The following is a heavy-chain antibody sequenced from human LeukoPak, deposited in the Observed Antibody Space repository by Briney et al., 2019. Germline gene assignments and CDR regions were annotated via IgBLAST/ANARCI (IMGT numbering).Heavy chain of an antibody. D-gene: IGHD3-10*01. V-gene: IGHV4-59*08. J-gene: IGHJ4*02. Sequence: PSETLSLTCTVSGGSISSYYWSWIRQPPGKGLGWIGYIYYSGSTNYNPSLKSRVTISVDTSKNQFSLKLSSVTAADTAVYYCASNYYGSGSLDYWGQGNLVTVSS. CDR1: GGSISSYY. CDR3: ASNYYGSGSLDY. CDR2: IYYSGST.